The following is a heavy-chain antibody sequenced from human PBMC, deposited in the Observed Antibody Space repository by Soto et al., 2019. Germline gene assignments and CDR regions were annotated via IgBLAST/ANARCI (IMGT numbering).Heavy chain of an antibody. J-gene: IGHJ5*02. CDR3: ARGRMVLLWCGESRKNWFDL. Sequence: SETLSLTCAVSCGTFSGYYWSWIRQPPGKGLEWIGEINHSGSTNYNPSLKSRVTISVDTSKNQFSLKLSSVTAADTAVYYCARGRMVLLWCGESRKNWFDLRGQGTLVTGSS. D-gene: IGHD3-10*01. CDR2: INHSGST. V-gene: IGHV4-34*01. CDR1: CGTFSGYY.